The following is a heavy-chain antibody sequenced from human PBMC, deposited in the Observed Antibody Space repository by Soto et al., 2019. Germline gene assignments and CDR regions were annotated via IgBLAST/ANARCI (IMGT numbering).Heavy chain of an antibody. V-gene: IGHV4-30-4*01. D-gene: IGHD7-27*01. Sequence: QVQLQESGPGLVNPSQTLSLTCTVSGGSIRNENFCWSWIRQPPDKGLAWIGHSEDGGSTYTNQTLNSRVTIAVDTSKTQLSLKLSSVSAADTAVYYCARGLSGDKVDYWSQGTLVTVSS. CDR2: SEDGGST. J-gene: IGHJ4*02. CDR3: ARGLSGDKVDY. CDR1: GGSIRNENFC.